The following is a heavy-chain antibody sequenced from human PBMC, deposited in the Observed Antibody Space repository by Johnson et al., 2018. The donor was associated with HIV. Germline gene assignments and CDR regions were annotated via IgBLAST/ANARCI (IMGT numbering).Heavy chain of an antibody. V-gene: IGHV3-20*03. CDR2: IDWNGGSS. CDR3: ARGAYSSSWHASDASDI. J-gene: IGHJ3*02. Sequence: MTWVRQAPGKGLEWVSGIDWNGGSSGYADSVKGRFSISRDNGKNSLYLQMNSLRAEDTALYYCARGAYSSSWHASDASDIWGQGTMVTVSS. D-gene: IGHD6-13*01.